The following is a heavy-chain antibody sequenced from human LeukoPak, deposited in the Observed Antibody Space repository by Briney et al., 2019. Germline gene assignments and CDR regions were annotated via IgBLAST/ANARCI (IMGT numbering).Heavy chain of an antibody. CDR2: ITGSGGAT. V-gene: IGHV3-23*01. D-gene: IGHD6-13*01. Sequence: GGSLRLSCAASGFTFSTYAMTWVRQAPGKGLEWVSAITGSGGATYYADSVKGRFTISRDNAKNSLYLQMNSLRAEDTAVYYCARDTFIAAAGSDYWGQGTLVTVSS. CDR1: GFTFSTYA. J-gene: IGHJ4*02. CDR3: ARDTFIAAAGSDY.